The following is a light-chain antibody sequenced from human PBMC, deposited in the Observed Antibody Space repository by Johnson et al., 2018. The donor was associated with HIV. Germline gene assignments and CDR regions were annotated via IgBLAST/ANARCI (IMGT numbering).Light chain of an antibody. Sequence: QSVLTQPPSVSAAPGQKVTISCSGSSSNIGNNYVSWYQQLPGTAPKLLIYENSKRPSGIPDRFSGSKSGTSATLGITGLQTGDEADYYCGTWDTSLSAGGFFGSGPKATVL. CDR3: GTWDTSLSAGGF. CDR1: SSNIGNNY. J-gene: IGLJ1*01. V-gene: IGLV1-51*02. CDR2: ENS.